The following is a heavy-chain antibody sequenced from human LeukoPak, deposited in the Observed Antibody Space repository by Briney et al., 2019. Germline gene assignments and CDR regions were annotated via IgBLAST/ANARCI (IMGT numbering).Heavy chain of an antibody. CDR3: ARGGGGTYYHLLDY. Sequence: GGSLRLSCAASGFTFSSYSMNWVRQAPGKGLEWVSSISGSSSYIYYEDSLKGRFTISRDNAKNSLYLQMDSLRAEDTAVYYCARGGGGTYYHLLDYWGQGTLVTVSS. CDR2: ISGSSSYI. V-gene: IGHV3-21*01. CDR1: GFTFSSYS. D-gene: IGHD1-26*01. J-gene: IGHJ4*02.